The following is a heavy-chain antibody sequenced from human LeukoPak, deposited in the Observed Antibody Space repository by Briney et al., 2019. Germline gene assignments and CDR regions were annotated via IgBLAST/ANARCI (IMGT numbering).Heavy chain of an antibody. V-gene: IGHV4-39*07. CDR1: GGSISSSSYY. CDR3: AITMVRGVRNMRFDY. J-gene: IGHJ4*02. Sequence: PSETLSLTCTVSGGSISSSSYYWGWIRQPPGKGLEWIGSIYYSGSTYYNPSLKSRVTISVDTSKNQFSLKLSSVTAADTAVYYCAITMVRGVRNMRFDYWGQGTLVTVSS. D-gene: IGHD3-10*01. CDR2: IYYSGST.